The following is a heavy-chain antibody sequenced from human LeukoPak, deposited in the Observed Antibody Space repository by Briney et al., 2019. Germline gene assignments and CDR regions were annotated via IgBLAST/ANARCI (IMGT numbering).Heavy chain of an antibody. V-gene: IGHV1-69*06. D-gene: IGHD2-15*01. Sequence: SVKVSCKASGYTFTSYAMNWVRQAPGQGLEWMGGIIPIFGTANYAQKFQGRDTITADKSTSTAYMELSSLRSEDTAVYYCARGEDCSGGSCYHLFNWFDPWGQGTLVTVSS. CDR3: ARGEDCSGGSCYHLFNWFDP. CDR2: IIPIFGTA. CDR1: GYTFTSYA. J-gene: IGHJ5*02.